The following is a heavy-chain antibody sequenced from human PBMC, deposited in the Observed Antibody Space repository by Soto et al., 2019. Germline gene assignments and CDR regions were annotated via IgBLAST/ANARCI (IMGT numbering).Heavy chain of an antibody. D-gene: IGHD3-16*01. V-gene: IGHV4-59*01. CDR3: AREGGGSRYAFDI. CDR1: DDYINRYF. J-gene: IGHJ3*02. CDR2: IYYSGST. Sequence: ETLCLFGTDTDDYINRYFWSWIQQPPGKGLEWIGYIYYSGSTNYNPSLKSRVTISVDTSKNQFSLKLSSVTAADTAVYYCAREGGGSRYAFDIWGQGTMVTVSS.